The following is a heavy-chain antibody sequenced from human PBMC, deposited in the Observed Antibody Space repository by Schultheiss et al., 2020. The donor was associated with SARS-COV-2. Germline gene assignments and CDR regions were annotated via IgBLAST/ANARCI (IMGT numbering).Heavy chain of an antibody. V-gene: IGHV3-33*01. CDR2: IWYDGSNK. CDR1: GFTFSSYG. CDR3: ARDYQYSSSWYYPYEAFDI. J-gene: IGHJ3*02. Sequence: GGSLRLSCAASGFTFSSYGMHWVRQAPGKGLEWVAVIWYDGSNKYYADSVKGRFTISRDNSKNTLYLQMNSLRAEDTAVYYCARDYQYSSSWYYPYEAFDIWGQGTMVTVSS. D-gene: IGHD6-13*01.